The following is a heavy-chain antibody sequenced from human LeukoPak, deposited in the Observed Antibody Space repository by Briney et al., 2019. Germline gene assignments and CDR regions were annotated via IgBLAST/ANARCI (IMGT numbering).Heavy chain of an antibody. D-gene: IGHD2-15*01. J-gene: IGHJ5*02. CDR2: INPNSGGT. V-gene: IGHV1-2*02. CDR1: GYTFTGYY. CDR3: ASLVVADSFWFDP. Sequence: SVKVSCKASGYTFTGYYMHWVRQAPGQGLGWMGWINPNSGGTNYAQKFQGRVTMTRDTSISTAYMELSRLRSDDTAVYYRASLVVADSFWFDPWGQGTLVTVSS.